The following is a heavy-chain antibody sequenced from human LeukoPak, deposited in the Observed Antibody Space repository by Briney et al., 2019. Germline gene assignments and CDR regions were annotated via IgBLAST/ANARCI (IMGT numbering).Heavy chain of an antibody. J-gene: IGHJ4*02. V-gene: IGHV4-30-2*01. CDR3: ASSSGYYDSSPDY. D-gene: IGHD3-22*01. CDR2: IYHSGST. CDR1: GGSISSGGYS. Sequence: PSETLPLTCAVSGGSISSGGYSWSWIRQPPGKGLEWIGYIYHSGSTYYNPSLKSRVTISVDRSKNQFSLKLSSVTAADTAVYYCASSSGYYDSSPDYWGQGTLVTVSS.